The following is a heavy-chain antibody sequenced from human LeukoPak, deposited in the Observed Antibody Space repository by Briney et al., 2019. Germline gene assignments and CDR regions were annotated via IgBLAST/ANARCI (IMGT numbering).Heavy chain of an antibody. CDR2: ISGSGGST. D-gene: IGHD2-2*01. V-gene: IGHV3-23*01. Sequence: GGSLRLSCAASGFTFSSYAMSWVRQAPGKGLEWVSAISGSGGSTYYADSVKGRFTISRDNSKNTLYLQMNSLRAEDTAVYYCAKTGCSSTGCSSLFDYWGQGTLVTVSS. J-gene: IGHJ4*02. CDR3: AKTGCSSTGCSSLFDY. CDR1: GFTFSSYA.